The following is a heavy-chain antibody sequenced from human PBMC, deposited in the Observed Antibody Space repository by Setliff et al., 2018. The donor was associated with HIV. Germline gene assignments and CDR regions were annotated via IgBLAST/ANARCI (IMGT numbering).Heavy chain of an antibody. V-gene: IGHV4-59*01. D-gene: IGHD2-15*01. CDR3: ARDQTDGGNGEWRFRPRDYWYFDL. CDR2: IYYSGST. Sequence: SETLSLTCTVSGGSISSYYWNWIRQPPGKGLEWIGYIYYSGSTNYNPSLKSRVTISVDTSKNQFSLKLSSVTAADTAVYYCARDQTDGGNGEWRFRPRDYWYFDLWCRGTRSPSPQ. J-gene: IGHJ2*01. CDR1: GGSISSYY.